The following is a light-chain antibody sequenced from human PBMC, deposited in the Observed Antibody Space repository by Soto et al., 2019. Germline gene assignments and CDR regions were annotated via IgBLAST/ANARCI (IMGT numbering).Light chain of an antibody. J-gene: IGKJ2*01. V-gene: IGKV3-20*01. CDR2: GAS. CDR1: QSVSSSY. CDR3: QQYGSSPPYT. Sequence: EIVLTQSPGTLSLSPGERATLSCRASQSVSSSYLAWYQQKPGQAPRRLIYGASSRATGIQDRFSGSGSGTDFTLTISRLEPEDFAVYYCQQYGSSPPYTFGQGTKLEIK.